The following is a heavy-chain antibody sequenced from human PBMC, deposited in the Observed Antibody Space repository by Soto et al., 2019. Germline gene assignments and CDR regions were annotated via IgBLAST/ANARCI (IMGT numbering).Heavy chain of an antibody. CDR2: ISWSSDT. J-gene: IGHJ4*02. CDR1: GFKFVDYV. D-gene: IGHD5-18*01. V-gene: IGHV3-43*01. Sequence: PGGSPRLSCAASGFKFVDYVIHWVLEARGRGREWVSLISWSSDTYYADSVKGRFTISRDNSKNSLYWKMNSLRSEDTALYYYGKGAVGYRSGIVDFWGQGTQVTVSS. CDR3: GKGAVGYRSGIVDF.